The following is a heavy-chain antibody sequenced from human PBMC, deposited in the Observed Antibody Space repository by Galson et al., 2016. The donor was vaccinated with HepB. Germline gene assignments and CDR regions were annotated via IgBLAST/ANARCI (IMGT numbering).Heavy chain of an antibody. D-gene: IGHD6-19*01. CDR3: ARGLSGWRLFDY. V-gene: IGHV4-34*01. CDR2: INHSGST. Sequence: SETLSLTCGVSGGSFSPYSWSWIRQPPGKGLEWIGEINHSGSTNYNPSLKSRVTISVDTSKNQFSLKLSSVTAADTAVYYCARGLSGWRLFDYWGQGTRVTVSS. J-gene: IGHJ4*02. CDR1: GGSFSPYS.